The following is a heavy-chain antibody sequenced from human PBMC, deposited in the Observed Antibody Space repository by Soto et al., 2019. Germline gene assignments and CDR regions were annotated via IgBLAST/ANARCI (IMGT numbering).Heavy chain of an antibody. CDR1: GYTFTGYY. Sequence: QVQLVQSGAEVKKPGASVKVSCKASGYTFTGYYMHWVRQAPGQGLEWMGWINPNSGGTNYAQKFQGRVTITADKSTSTAYMELSSLRSEDTAVYYCARAGIAVAGTWGWFDPWGQGTLVTVSS. CDR2: INPNSGGT. D-gene: IGHD6-19*01. CDR3: ARAGIAVAGTWGWFDP. V-gene: IGHV1-2*02. J-gene: IGHJ5*02.